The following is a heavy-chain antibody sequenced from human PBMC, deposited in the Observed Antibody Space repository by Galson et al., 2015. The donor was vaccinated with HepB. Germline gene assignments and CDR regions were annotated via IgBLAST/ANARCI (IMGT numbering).Heavy chain of an antibody. CDR3: ASGVNWAYNY. CDR2: INEDGSAK. Sequence: SLRLSCAASGFTFSSYWMNWVRQAPGKGLEWVANINEDGSAKYYADSVKGRFTISRDNARNSLFLQVSSLRGEDTAIYYCASGVNWAYNYWGQGALVTVSS. D-gene: IGHD1-1*01. J-gene: IGHJ4*02. V-gene: IGHV3-7*03. CDR1: GFTFSSYW.